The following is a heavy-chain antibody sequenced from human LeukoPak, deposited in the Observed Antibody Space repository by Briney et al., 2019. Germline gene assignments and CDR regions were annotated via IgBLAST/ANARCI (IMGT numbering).Heavy chain of an antibody. J-gene: IGHJ4*02. Sequence: ASVKVSCKASGGTFSSYAISWVRQAPGQGLEWMGGIIPIFGTANYAQKFQGRVTITTDESTSTAYMELSSLRSEDTAVYYCAGHLSHTLGYCSSTSCYTCDYWGQGTLVTVSS. D-gene: IGHD2-2*02. CDR2: IIPIFGTA. CDR3: AGHLSHTLGYCSSTSCYTCDY. CDR1: GGTFSSYA. V-gene: IGHV1-69*05.